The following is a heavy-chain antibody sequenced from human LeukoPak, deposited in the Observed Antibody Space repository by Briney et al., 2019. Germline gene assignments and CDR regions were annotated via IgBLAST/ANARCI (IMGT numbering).Heavy chain of an antibody. CDR1: GDSVSSNSAA. V-gene: IGHV6-1*01. Sequence: SQTLSLTCAISGDSVSSNSAALNWIRQSPSRGLEWLGRTYHRSKWYNDYALSVKSRISVNPDTPKNQFSLQLNSVTPEDTAVYYCARSGSYNFDYWGQGTLVTVSS. J-gene: IGHJ4*02. CDR3: ARSGSYNFDY. D-gene: IGHD1-26*01. CDR2: TYHRSKWYN.